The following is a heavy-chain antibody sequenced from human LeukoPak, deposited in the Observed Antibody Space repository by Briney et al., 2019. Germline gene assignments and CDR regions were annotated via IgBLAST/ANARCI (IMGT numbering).Heavy chain of an antibody. V-gene: IGHV4-39*01. J-gene: IGHJ2*01. CDR1: GGSISSSSYY. D-gene: IGHD5-24*01. Sequence: SGTLSLTCTVSGGSISSSSYYWGWIRQPPGKGLEWIGSIYYSGSTYYDPSLKSRVTISVDTSKNQFSLKLSSVTAADTAVYYCAIRRDGYNLYWYFDLWGRGTLVTVSS. CDR2: IYYSGST. CDR3: AIRRDGYNLYWYFDL.